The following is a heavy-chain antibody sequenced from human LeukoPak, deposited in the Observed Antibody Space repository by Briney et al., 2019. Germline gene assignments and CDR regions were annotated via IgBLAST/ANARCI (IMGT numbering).Heavy chain of an antibody. Sequence: GGSLRLSCAASGFSFSRYAMHWVRQAPGRGLEWVAIISYDGSNKYYADSVKGRFTISRDNSKNTLYLQMDSLRAEDTAVYYCAREFTTVTTPLGYFDYWGQGTLVTVSS. CDR2: ISYDGSNK. CDR1: GFSFSRYA. J-gene: IGHJ4*02. CDR3: AREFTTVTTPLGYFDY. D-gene: IGHD4-17*01. V-gene: IGHV3-30*04.